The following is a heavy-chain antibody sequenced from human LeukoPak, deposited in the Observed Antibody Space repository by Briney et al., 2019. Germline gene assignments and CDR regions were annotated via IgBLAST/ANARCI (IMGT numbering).Heavy chain of an antibody. Sequence: SETLSLTCAVYGGSFSGYYWSWIRQPPGKGLEWIGEINHSGSTNYNPSLKSRVTISVDTSKNQFTLKLSSVTAADTAVYYCARSVLVRWLQPRAYYYMDVWGKGTTVTISS. CDR1: GGSFSGYY. D-gene: IGHD5-24*01. V-gene: IGHV4-34*01. J-gene: IGHJ6*03. CDR3: ARSVLVRWLQPRAYYYMDV. CDR2: INHSGST.